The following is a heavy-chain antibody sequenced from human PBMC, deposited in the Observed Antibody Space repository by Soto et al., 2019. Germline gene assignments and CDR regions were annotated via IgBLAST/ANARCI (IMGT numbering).Heavy chain of an antibody. V-gene: IGHV4-31*03. J-gene: IGHJ4*02. Sequence: PSETLSLTCTVSGGSISSGGYYWSWIRQHPGKGLEWIGYIYYSGSTYYNPSLKSRVTISVDTSKNQFSLKLSTVTAADTAVYYCARSNPFCGGDCYPYFDYWGQGTLVTVSS. D-gene: IGHD2-21*02. CDR1: GGSISSGGYY. CDR3: ARSNPFCGGDCYPYFDY. CDR2: IYYSGST.